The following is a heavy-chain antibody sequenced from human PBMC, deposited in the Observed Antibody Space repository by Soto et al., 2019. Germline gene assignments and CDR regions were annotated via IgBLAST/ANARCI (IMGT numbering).Heavy chain of an antibody. V-gene: IGHV5-51*01. CDR1: GYSFTSYW. Sequence: PGEPLKISCKGSGYSFTSYWIGWVRQMPGKGLEWMGIIYPGDSDTRYSPSFQGQVTISADKSISTAYLQWSSLKASDTAMYYCARGDYDFWSGYFSRGMDVWGQGTTVTVSS. D-gene: IGHD3-3*01. J-gene: IGHJ6*02. CDR2: IYPGDSDT. CDR3: ARGDYDFWSGYFSRGMDV.